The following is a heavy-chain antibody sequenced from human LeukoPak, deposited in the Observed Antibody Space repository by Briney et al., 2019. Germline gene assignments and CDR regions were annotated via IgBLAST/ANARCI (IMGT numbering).Heavy chain of an antibody. Sequence: PSETLSLTCTVSGYSISSGYYWGWIRQAPGKGLEWLGSIYNSGSTYYNPSLKSRVTISVDMSKNQFSLKMSSVTAADTAVYYCARAYSSSWYWNWFDPWGQGTLVTVSS. D-gene: IGHD6-13*01. CDR3: ARAYSSSWYWNWFDP. J-gene: IGHJ5*02. CDR2: IYNSGST. CDR1: GYSISSGYY. V-gene: IGHV4-38-2*02.